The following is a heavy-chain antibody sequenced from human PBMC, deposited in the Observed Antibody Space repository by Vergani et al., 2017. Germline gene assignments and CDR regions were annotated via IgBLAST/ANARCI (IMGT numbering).Heavy chain of an antibody. CDR1: GFTFIMHA. CDR3: VKEKIDLGSYFFDS. CDR2: LSASDRRT. V-gene: IGHV3-23*04. D-gene: IGHD2/OR15-2a*01. J-gene: IGHJ4*01. Sequence: EVQLVESGGALIQPGGSLRLSCAASGFTFIMHAMSWVRQAPGKGLEWVSTLSASDRRTHYADSVKGRFTISRDNSKNTVFLQMHSLRAEDTAIYYCVKEKIDLGSYFFDSWGHGILVTVSS.